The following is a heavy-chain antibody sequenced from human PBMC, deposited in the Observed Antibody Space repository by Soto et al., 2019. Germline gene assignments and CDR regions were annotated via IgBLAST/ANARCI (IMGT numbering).Heavy chain of an antibody. CDR3: ARGRYGGNSVWDY. V-gene: IGHV4-31*03. CDR1: GDSITSATYY. CDR2: MYYRASS. J-gene: IGHJ4*02. D-gene: IGHD4-17*01. Sequence: QVQLQESGPGLVKPSQTLSLTCTVSGDSITSATYYWSWIRQVPGKNLEWIGYMYYRASSYYNPSLKSRLSISLDPSKNQLSLKLTSVTAADTAVYHCARGRYGGNSVWDYWGQGTLVTVSS.